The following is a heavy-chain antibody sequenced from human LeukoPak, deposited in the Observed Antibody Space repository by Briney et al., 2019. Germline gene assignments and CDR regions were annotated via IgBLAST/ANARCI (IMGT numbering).Heavy chain of an antibody. D-gene: IGHD2-2*01. V-gene: IGHV6-1*01. J-gene: IGHJ6*03. CDR1: GDILSSNSAA. CDR3: ARAPGYCSSTSCYEMASFGYYYYMDV. CDR2: TYYRSKWYN. Sequence: SQTLSLTCAICGDILSSNSAAWNWIRRSPSRVLEWLGRTYYRSKWYNDYAVSVKSRITINPDTYKNQFSLQLNSVTPEDTAVYYCARAPGYCSSTSCYEMASFGYYYYMDVWGKGTTVTVSS.